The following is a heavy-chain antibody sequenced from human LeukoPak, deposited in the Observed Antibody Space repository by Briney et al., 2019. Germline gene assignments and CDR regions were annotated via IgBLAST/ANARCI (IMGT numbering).Heavy chain of an antibody. Sequence: SETLSLTCTVSGGSISSSSYYWGWIRQPPGKGLEWIGSIYYSGSTYYNPSLKSRVTISVDTSKNQFSLKLSSVTAADTAVYYCARRRRNSGWYSRGYYFDHWGQGTLVTVSS. CDR1: GGSISSSSYY. J-gene: IGHJ4*02. V-gene: IGHV4-39*01. CDR3: ARRRRNSGWYSRGYYFDH. CDR2: IYYSGST. D-gene: IGHD6-19*01.